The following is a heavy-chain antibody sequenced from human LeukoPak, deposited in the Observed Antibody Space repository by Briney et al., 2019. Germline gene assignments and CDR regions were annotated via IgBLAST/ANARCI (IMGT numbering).Heavy chain of an antibody. CDR3: ARAVRQQLVHFDY. J-gene: IGHJ4*02. Sequence: SETLSLTCTVSGGSISSSSYYWGWIRQPPGKGLEWIGRIYTSGSTNYNPSLKSRVTISVDTSKNQFSLKLSSVTAADTAVYYCARAVRQQLVHFDYWGQGTLVTVSS. D-gene: IGHD6-13*01. CDR2: IYTSGST. V-gene: IGHV4-39*07. CDR1: GGSISSSSYY.